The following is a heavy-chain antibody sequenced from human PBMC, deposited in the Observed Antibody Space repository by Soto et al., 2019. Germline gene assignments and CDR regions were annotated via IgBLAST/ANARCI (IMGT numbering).Heavy chain of an antibody. CDR1: GFTFSSYV. CDR3: ARSGEWLRLGWFDP. Sequence: QVQLVESGGGVVQPGRSLRLSCAASGFTFSSYVMHWVRQAPGKGLEWVAVIWYDGSNKYYADSVKGRFTISRDNSKNTLYLQMNSLRAEDTAVYYCARSGEWLRLGWFDPWGQGTLVTVSS. CDR2: IWYDGSNK. J-gene: IGHJ5*02. V-gene: IGHV3-33*01. D-gene: IGHD6-19*01.